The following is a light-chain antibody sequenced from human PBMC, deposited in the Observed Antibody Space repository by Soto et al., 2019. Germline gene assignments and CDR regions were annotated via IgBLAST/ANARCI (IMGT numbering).Light chain of an antibody. V-gene: IGKV3-20*01. CDR3: QQYGDLPWT. J-gene: IGKJ1*01. CDR1: QSVSGSY. CDR2: GAS. Sequence: EIVMTQSPGTLSLSPGEAATLSCRASQSVSGSYLAWYQQKLGQAPRLLIYGASSRATGIPDRFSGSGSGTDFTLTIDRLESEDFAVYFCQQYGDLPWTFGQGTKVDIK.